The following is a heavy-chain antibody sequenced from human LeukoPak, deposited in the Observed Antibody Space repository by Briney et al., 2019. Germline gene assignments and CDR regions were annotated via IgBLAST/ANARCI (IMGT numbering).Heavy chain of an antibody. CDR1: GYTFTSYG. CDR3: ARGRSPGTSMEYYYYMDV. V-gene: IGHV1-69*04. Sequence: SVKVSCKASGYTFTSYGISWVRQAPGQGLEWMGRIIPILGIANYAQKFQGRVTITADKSTSTAYMELSSLRSEDTAVYYCARGRSPGTSMEYYYYMDVWGKGTTVTVSS. D-gene: IGHD1-1*01. CDR2: IIPILGIA. J-gene: IGHJ6*03.